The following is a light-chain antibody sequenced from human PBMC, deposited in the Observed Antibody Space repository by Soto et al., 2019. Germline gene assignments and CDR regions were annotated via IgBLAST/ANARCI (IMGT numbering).Light chain of an antibody. CDR3: AAWDDSLSGAV. V-gene: IGLV1-44*01. CDR1: GSNIGSHT. Sequence: QSVLTQPPSASGTPGQRVTISCSGSGSNIGSHTVSWYQQRPGTAPNLLSYSNDHRPSGVPDRFSGSKSGTSASLAISGLQSEDEADYYCAAWDDSLSGAVFGGGTQLTVL. J-gene: IGLJ7*01. CDR2: SND.